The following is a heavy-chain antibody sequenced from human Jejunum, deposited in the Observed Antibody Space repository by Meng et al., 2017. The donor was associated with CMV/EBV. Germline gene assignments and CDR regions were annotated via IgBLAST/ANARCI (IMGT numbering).Heavy chain of an antibody. CDR2: IYYSGST. V-gene: IGHV4-39*01. Sequence: QLQLHAAGPGLVKPSETLSLTCTVSGGSISSSSYYWGWIRQPPGKGLEWIGSIYYSGSTYYNPSLKSRVTISVDTSKNQFSLKLSSVTAADTAVYYCASPLGILGIVDLWGRGTLVTVSS. CDR3: ASPLGILGIVDL. D-gene: IGHD7-27*01. CDR1: GGSISSSSYY. J-gene: IGHJ2*01.